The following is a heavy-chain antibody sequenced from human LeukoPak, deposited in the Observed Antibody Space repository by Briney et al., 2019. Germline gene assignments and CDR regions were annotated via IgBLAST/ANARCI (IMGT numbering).Heavy chain of an antibody. J-gene: IGHJ4*02. D-gene: IGHD6-13*01. CDR1: RFSISGYS. Sequence: PGGSLRLPCAVSRFSISGYSMNWVRQAPGKGLEWVSYISSSGTTMHYADSVKGRFTISRDNAKNSLYLQMNSLRDEDTAVYYCVRSRQGSYFDYWDQGTLVTVSS. V-gene: IGHV3-48*02. CDR2: ISSSGTTM. CDR3: VRSRQGSYFDY.